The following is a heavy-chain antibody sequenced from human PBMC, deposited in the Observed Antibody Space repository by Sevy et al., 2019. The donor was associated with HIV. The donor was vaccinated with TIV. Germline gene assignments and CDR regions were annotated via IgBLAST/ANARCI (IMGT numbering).Heavy chain of an antibody. Sequence: SETLSLTCFVSGGSISSNSYYWGWIRQPPGRELEWIGTIRYGGSTYYNPSLESRVTLSVDTSKNHFSLKLSSLTAADEALYYCARRGIAGSTDYFDYWGQGTLVTVSS. J-gene: IGHJ4*02. CDR2: IRYGGST. V-gene: IGHV4-39*02. D-gene: IGHD1-20*01. CDR3: ARRGIAGSTDYFDY. CDR1: GGSISSNSYY.